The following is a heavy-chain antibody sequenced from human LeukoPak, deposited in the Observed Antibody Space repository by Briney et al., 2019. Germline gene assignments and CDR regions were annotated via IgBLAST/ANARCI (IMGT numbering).Heavy chain of an antibody. CDR3: ARDRWVVVVAATRYYYYGMDV. CDR1: GFTFSSYA. J-gene: IGHJ6*02. CDR2: ISYDGSNK. V-gene: IGHV3-30*04. D-gene: IGHD2-15*01. Sequence: GRSLRLSCAASGFTFSSYAMHWVRQAPGKGLEWVAVISYDGSNKYYADSVKGRFTISRDNSKNTLYLQMNSLRAEDTAVYYCARDRWVVVVAATRYYYYGMDVWGQGTTVTVSS.